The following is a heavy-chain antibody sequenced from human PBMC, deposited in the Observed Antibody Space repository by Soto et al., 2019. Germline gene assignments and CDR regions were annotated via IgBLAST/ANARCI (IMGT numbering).Heavy chain of an antibody. D-gene: IGHD3-16*01. V-gene: IGHV1-3*01. Sequence: QAKFVQSGAEGKQPGASGKVSCKASGYTFTDYALNWVRQAPGQGLEWMGWINVGNGNTGYSRKFQGRVTNDRDMSATTAYIEVSSLTSEDTAIYYCAREGAHYAPFDLWGQGTLVTVSS. J-gene: IGHJ4*02. CDR1: GYTFTDYA. CDR2: INVGNGNT. CDR3: AREGAHYAPFDL.